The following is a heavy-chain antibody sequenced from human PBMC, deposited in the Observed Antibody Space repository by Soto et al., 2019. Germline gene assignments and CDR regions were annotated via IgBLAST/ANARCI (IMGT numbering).Heavy chain of an antibody. Sequence: QITLNESGPTVVKPAETLTLTCTFSGFSLTTSGVGVGWIRQSPGKAPELLALIYWDDDKRYSASLKSRLTITKDPSKNQVVLTMASVDPADTATYSCAHRILRTVFGLVTTTAIYFDFWCQGTPVVVSS. D-gene: IGHD3-3*01. J-gene: IGHJ4*02. CDR2: IYWDDDK. V-gene: IGHV2-5*02. CDR3: AHRILRTVFGLVTTTAIYFDF. CDR1: GFSLTTSGVG.